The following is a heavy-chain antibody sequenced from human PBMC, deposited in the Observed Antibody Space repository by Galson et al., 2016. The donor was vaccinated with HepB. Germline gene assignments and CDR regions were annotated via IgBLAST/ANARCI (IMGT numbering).Heavy chain of an antibody. CDR2: ISTTGSNT. J-gene: IGHJ6*02. V-gene: IGHV3-11*04. CDR1: GFTFGDYY. Sequence: SLRLSCAASGFTFGDYYMTWIRQAPGKGLEWVSYISTTGSNTYYADSVKGRFTISRDNAKNTLYLQMNSLSAEDTAVYYCATGGGRRSKYYGMDVWGHGTMVTVSS. CDR3: ATGGGRRSKYYGMDV. D-gene: IGHD1-26*01.